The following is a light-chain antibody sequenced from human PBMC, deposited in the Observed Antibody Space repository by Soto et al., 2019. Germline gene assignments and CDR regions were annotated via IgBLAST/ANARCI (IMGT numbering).Light chain of an antibody. CDR3: QQYGRSLPVT. V-gene: IGKV3-20*01. CDR2: AAS. J-gene: IGKJ5*01. Sequence: EIVLTQSPGSLSLSPGEEATLSCRASQNINGNYLAWYQHKPGQAPRLLIYAASTRATGIPDRFSGSGSGTDFTLTIGRLEPEDFAVYFCQQYGRSLPVTFGQGTRLEIK. CDR1: QNINGNY.